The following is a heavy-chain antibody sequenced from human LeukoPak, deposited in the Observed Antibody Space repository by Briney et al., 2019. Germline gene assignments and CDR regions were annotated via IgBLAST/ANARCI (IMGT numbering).Heavy chain of an antibody. CDR2: ISYDGSNK. CDR3: ARGDSSGYRTLDY. J-gene: IGHJ4*02. Sequence: GGSLRLSCAASGFTFSSYAMHWVRQAPGKGLEWVAVISYDGSNKYYADSVKGRFTISRDNSKNTLCLQMNSLRAEDTAVYYCARGDSSGYRTLDYWGQGTLVTVSS. V-gene: IGHV3-30-3*01. CDR1: GFTFSSYA. D-gene: IGHD3-22*01.